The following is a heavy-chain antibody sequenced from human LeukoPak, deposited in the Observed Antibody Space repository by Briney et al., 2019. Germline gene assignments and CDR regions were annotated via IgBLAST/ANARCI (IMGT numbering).Heavy chain of an antibody. Sequence: SETLSLTCTVSGGSISSSSYYWGWIRQPPGKGLEWIGSIYYSGSTYYNPSLKSRVTISVDTSKNQFSLKLSSVTAADPAVYYWARASSSSGNSWVDPWGQGTLVTVSS. CDR3: ARASSSSGNSWVDP. CDR1: GGSISSSSYY. J-gene: IGHJ5*02. V-gene: IGHV4-39*07. D-gene: IGHD6-6*01. CDR2: IYYSGST.